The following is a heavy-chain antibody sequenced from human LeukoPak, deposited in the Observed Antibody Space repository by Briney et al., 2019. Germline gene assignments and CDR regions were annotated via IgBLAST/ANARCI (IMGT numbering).Heavy chain of an antibody. CDR1: GFSFNYYD. CDR2: ISPKSDFI. V-gene: IGHV3-21*01. J-gene: IGHJ5*02. Sequence: GGSLKLSCVGSGFSFNYYDMNWVRQAPGKGLEWVSSISPKSDFIYYSDSVRGRFTISRDNAENSLYLQMNSLRAEDTAVYYCARADCSSSTCYLRRSWFDPWGQGTLVTVSS. D-gene: IGHD2-2*01. CDR3: ARADCSSSTCYLRRSWFDP.